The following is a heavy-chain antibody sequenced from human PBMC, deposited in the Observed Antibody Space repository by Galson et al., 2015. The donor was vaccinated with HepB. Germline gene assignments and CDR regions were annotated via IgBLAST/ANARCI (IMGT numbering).Heavy chain of an antibody. J-gene: IGHJ6*02. CDR1: GFTFSSYS. V-gene: IGHV3-21*01. Sequence: SLRLSCAASGFTFSSYSMNWVRQAPGKGLEWVSSISSSSSYIYYADSVKGRFTISRDNAKNSLYLQMNSLRAEDTAVYYCARLVSSTGPLSLYGMDVWGQGTPVTGSS. CDR3: ARLVSSTGPLSLYGMDV. CDR2: ISSSSSYI. D-gene: IGHD2-2*01.